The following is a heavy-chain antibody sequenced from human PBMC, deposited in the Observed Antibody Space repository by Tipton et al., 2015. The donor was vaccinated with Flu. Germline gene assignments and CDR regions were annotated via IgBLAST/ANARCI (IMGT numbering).Heavy chain of an antibody. CDR2: VYDDGRT. Sequence: GSLRLSCAVSGFTVSTSYMSWVRQPPGKGLEWVSIVYDDGRTYYADSVEGRFAISRDNSKNILYLQMNSLRADDTAVYFCARDEGGIYPDWGQGTLVTVSS. D-gene: IGHD1-14*01. CDR1: GFTVSTSY. V-gene: IGHV3-53*01. CDR3: ARDEGGIYPD. J-gene: IGHJ4*02.